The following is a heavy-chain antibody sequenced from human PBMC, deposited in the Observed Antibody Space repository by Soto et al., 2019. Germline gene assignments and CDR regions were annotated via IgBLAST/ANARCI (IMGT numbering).Heavy chain of an antibody. CDR2: IYYSGST. D-gene: IGHD3-22*01. Sequence: TSETLSLTCTVSGGSISSYYWSWIRQPPGKGLEWIGYIYYSGSTNYNPSLKSRVTISVDTSKNQFSLKLSSVTAADTAVYYCARHEGHYYDSSGYLDYWGQGTLVTVS. CDR3: ARHEGHYYDSSGYLDY. V-gene: IGHV4-59*08. J-gene: IGHJ4*02. CDR1: GGSISSYY.